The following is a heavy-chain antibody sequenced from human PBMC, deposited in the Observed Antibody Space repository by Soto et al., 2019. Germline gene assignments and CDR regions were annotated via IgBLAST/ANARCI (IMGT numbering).Heavy chain of an antibody. J-gene: IGHJ6*02. Sequence: EVQLVQSGAEVKKPGESLRISCKGSGYSFTSYWISWVRQMPGKGLEWMGRIDPSDSYTNYSPSFQGHVTISADKSISTAYLQWSSLKASDTAMYYCARLYSRGSGSYYDYYYYGMDVWGQGTTVTVSS. CDR3: ARLYSRGSGSYYDYYYYGMDV. CDR2: IDPSDSYT. V-gene: IGHV5-10-1*03. D-gene: IGHD3-10*01. CDR1: GYSFTSYW.